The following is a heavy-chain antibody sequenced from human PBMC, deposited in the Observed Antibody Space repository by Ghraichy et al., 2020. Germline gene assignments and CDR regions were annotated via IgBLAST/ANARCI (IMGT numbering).Heavy chain of an antibody. CDR1: GGSVSSGSYY. D-gene: IGHD6-13*01. Sequence: SETLSLTCTVSGGSVSSGSYYWSWIRQPPGKGLEWIGYIYYGASTNYNPSLESRVTISVDTSKNQFSLKLRSVTAADTAVYYCAKYTNSWPQNPNWFDPWGQGTLVTVSS. V-gene: IGHV4-61*01. J-gene: IGHJ5*02. CDR3: AKYTNSWPQNPNWFDP. CDR2: IYYGAST.